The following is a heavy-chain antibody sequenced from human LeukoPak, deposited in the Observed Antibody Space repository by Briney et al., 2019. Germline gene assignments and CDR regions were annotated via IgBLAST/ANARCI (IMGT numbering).Heavy chain of an antibody. J-gene: IGHJ4*02. CDR2: IYYSGST. D-gene: IGHD5-12*01. V-gene: IGHV4-59*06. Sequence: SETLSLTCTVSGGSISSYYWSWIRQPPGKGLEWIGYIYYSGSTYYNPSLKSRVTISVDTSKNQLSLKLSSVTAADTAVYYCARSRELGYSGYVYFDYWGQGTLVTVSS. CDR3: ARSRELGYSGYVYFDY. CDR1: GGSISSYY.